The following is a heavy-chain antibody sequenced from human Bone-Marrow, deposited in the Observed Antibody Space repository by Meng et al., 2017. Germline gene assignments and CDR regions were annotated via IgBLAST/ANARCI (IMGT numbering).Heavy chain of an antibody. Sequence: GESLKISCAASGFTFSSYAMSWVRQAPGKGLEWVGRIKSKTDGGTTDYAAPVKGRFTISRDDSKNTLYLQMNSLKTEDTAVYYCTTDWAIAVAGTGYWGQGTRVTVSS. V-gene: IGHV3-15*01. CDR3: TTDWAIAVAGTGY. CDR2: IKSKTDGGTT. D-gene: IGHD6-19*01. CDR1: GFTFSSYA. J-gene: IGHJ4*02.